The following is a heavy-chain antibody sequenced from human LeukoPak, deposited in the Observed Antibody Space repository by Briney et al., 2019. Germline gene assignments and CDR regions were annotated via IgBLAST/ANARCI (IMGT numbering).Heavy chain of an antibody. Sequence: GGSLRLSCAASGFIVNTNYMSWVRQAPGRGLEWVSGISPGGGPTYYADSVKGRFTISRDNAKNSLYLQMNSLRAEDTAVYYCARATLDYSTYGTYYFDYWGQGTLVTVSS. CDR1: GFIVNTNY. V-gene: IGHV3-53*01. D-gene: IGHD4-11*01. J-gene: IGHJ4*02. CDR2: ISPGGGPT. CDR3: ARATLDYSTYGTYYFDY.